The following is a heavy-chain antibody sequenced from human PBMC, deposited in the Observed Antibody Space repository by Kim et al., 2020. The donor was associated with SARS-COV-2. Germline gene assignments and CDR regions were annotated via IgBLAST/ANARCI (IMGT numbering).Heavy chain of an antibody. CDR1: GYAFITSH. V-gene: IGHV1-46*01. Sequence: ASVKVSCKASGYAFITSHIHWVRQAPGQGLEWMGMFTPSGGNTAFAQRFQGRVTMAGDTSTSTAYMELSSLRSEDTAVYYCGRDLHNSWCIDHWGQGTLVTVSS. CDR2: FTPSGGNT. J-gene: IGHJ4*02. CDR3: GRDLHNSWCIDH. D-gene: IGHD1-1*01.